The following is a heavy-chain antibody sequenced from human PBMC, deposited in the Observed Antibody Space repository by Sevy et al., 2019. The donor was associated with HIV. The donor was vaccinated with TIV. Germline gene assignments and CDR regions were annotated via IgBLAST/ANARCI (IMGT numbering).Heavy chain of an antibody. V-gene: IGHV4-61*02. Sequence: SETLSLTCTVSGGSISSGSYYWSWIRQPAGKGLEWIGRIYTSGSTNYNPSLKSRVTISVDTSKNQFSLKLSSVTAADTAVYYCAREWPGAVAALHFDYWGQGTLVIVSS. CDR1: GGSISSGSYY. CDR3: AREWPGAVAALHFDY. D-gene: IGHD6-19*01. J-gene: IGHJ4*02. CDR2: IYTSGST.